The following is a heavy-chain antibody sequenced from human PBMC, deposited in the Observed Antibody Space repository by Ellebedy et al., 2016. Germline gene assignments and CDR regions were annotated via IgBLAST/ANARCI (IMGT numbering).Heavy chain of an antibody. J-gene: IGHJ3*02. CDR3: ARDHDDPNPGDAFDI. CDR2: IRSDGTYA. Sequence: GGSLRLSXTASGFPFNVFWMHWVRQVPGKGPVWVSRIRSDGTYASYADFVRGRFTISRDNAKNTVYLQMNSLRPEDTAVYYCARDHDDPNPGDAFDIWGQGTVVTVSS. D-gene: IGHD3-3*01. V-gene: IGHV3-74*01. CDR1: GFPFNVFW.